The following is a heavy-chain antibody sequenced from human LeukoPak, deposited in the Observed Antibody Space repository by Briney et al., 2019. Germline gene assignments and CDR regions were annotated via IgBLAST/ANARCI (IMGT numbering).Heavy chain of an antibody. V-gene: IGHV3-21*01. Sequence: GGSLRLSCAASGFTFSSYSMNWVRQAPGKGLEWVSSISSSSSYIYYAGSVKGRFTISRDNAKNSLYLQMNSLRAEDTAVYYCARDRTIYCSSTSCLGDWGQGTLVTVSS. CDR2: ISSSSSYI. J-gene: IGHJ4*02. CDR3: ARDRTIYCSSTSCLGD. D-gene: IGHD2-2*01. CDR1: GFTFSSYS.